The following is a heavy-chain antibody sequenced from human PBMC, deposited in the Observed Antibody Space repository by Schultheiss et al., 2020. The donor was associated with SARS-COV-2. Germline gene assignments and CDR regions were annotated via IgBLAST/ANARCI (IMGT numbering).Heavy chain of an antibody. V-gene: IGHV3-23*01. D-gene: IGHD3-3*02. J-gene: IGHJ5*02. Sequence: GGSLRLSCAASGFTFSSYAMSWVRQAPGKGLEWVSAISGSGGSTYYADSVKGRFTISRDNSKNTLYLQMNSLRAEDTAVYYCAKAGHHFWSGLSPLFDPWGQGTLVTVSS. CDR2: ISGSGGST. CDR1: GFTFSSYA. CDR3: AKAGHHFWSGLSPLFDP.